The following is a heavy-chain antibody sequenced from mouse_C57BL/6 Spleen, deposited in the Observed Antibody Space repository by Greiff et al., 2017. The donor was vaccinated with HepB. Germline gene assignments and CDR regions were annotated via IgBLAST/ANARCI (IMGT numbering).Heavy chain of an antibody. CDR3: ARGPSTTGGMDY. J-gene: IGHJ4*01. V-gene: IGHV5-15*01. Sequence: EVKLVESGGGLVQPGGSLKLSGAAPGFTFGDYGMAGVGQAPRKGPGGVEFIGNWAYSIYYADTVTGRFTISRGNAKNTLYREMSSLRSEETAMYYCARGPSTTGGMDYGGQGTSVTVSS. CDR2: IGNWAYSI. CDR1: GFTFGDYG. D-gene: IGHD1-1*01.